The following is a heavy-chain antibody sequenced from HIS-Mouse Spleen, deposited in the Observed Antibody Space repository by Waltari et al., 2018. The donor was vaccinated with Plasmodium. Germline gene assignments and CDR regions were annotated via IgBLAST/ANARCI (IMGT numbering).Heavy chain of an antibody. CDR1: GYSLSSGSY. Sequence: QVQLQESGPGLVKPSETLSLTCTVSGYSLSSGSYWGWIRQPPGQGLEWIGSIYPSGSTYYNPSLKSRVTISVDTSKNQFSLKLSSVTAADTAVYYCARVDYGSGDYYYYYGMDVWGQGTTVTVSS. D-gene: IGHD3-10*01. J-gene: IGHJ6*02. CDR3: ARVDYGSGDYYYYYGMDV. V-gene: IGHV4-38-2*02. CDR2: IYPSGST.